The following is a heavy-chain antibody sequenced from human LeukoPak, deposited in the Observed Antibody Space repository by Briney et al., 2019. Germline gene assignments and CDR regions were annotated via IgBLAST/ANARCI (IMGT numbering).Heavy chain of an antibody. CDR2: FHNSGTS. D-gene: IGHD3-16*01. CDR3: TRGAGWLIDY. V-gene: IGHV4-59*01. J-gene: IGHJ4*02. CDR1: DDSISDYY. Sequence: EPSETLSLTCTVSDDSISDYYRGWIRQPPGKGLEWIGYFHNSGTSTYNPSLKSRVTMSADTSKNQFSLKLNSLTTADTAVYYCTRGAGWLIDYWGQGILVTVSS.